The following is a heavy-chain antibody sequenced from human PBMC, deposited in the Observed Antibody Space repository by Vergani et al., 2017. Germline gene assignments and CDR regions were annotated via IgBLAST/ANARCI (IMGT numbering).Heavy chain of an antibody. Sequence: QVQLQESGPGLVKPSQTLSLTCTVSGGSISSYYWSWIRQPPGKGLEWIGYIYYSGSTNYNPSLKSRVTISVDTSKNQFSLKLSSVTAADTAVYYCARDRGVVVPAATDYYYYGMDVWGQGTTVTVSS. J-gene: IGHJ6*02. V-gene: IGHV4-59*01. CDR2: IYYSGST. CDR3: ARDRGVVVPAATDYYYYGMDV. D-gene: IGHD2-2*01. CDR1: GGSISSYY.